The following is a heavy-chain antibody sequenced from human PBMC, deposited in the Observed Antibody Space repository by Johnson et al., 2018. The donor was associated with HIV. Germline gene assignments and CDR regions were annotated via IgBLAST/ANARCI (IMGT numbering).Heavy chain of an antibody. CDR2: TQYDGSKT. J-gene: IGHJ3*01. D-gene: IGHD3-16*02. CDR1: GFSFSSYG. CDR3: AKETRYSRGALDV. V-gene: IGHV3-30*02. Sequence: QVQLVESGGGVVQPGGSLRLSCAATGFSFSSYGMHWVRQAPGKGLEWVAFTQYDGSKTYYGDSVRGRFTISRDNSTKTLYLEINSLRTEDTAIYFCAKETRYSRGALDVWRQGTLVSVSS.